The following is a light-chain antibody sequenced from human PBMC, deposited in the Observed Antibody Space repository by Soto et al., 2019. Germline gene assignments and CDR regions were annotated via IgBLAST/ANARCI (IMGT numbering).Light chain of an antibody. CDR3: QQRSNWPIT. CDR1: QSVSSY. V-gene: IGKV3-11*01. Sequence: EIVLTQSPGTLSLSPGERATLYCRASQSVSSYLAWYQQKPGQAPRLLIYDASNRATVIPARFSGSGSGTDFTLTTSSLEPEDFAVYYCQQRSNWPITFGQGTRLEI. J-gene: IGKJ5*01. CDR2: DAS.